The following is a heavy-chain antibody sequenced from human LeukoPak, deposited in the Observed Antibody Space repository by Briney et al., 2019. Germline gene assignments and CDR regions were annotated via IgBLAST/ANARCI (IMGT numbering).Heavy chain of an antibody. J-gene: IGHJ6*02. CDR1: GFTFSSYA. CDR3: AKVPYSDYGSGRPPFMDV. Sequence: GGSLRLSCAASGFTFSSYAMHWVRQAPGKGLEWVAVISYDGSNKYYADSVKGRFTISRDNSKNTLYLQMDSLRVEDTASYYRAKVPYSDYGSGRPPFMDVWGQGTTVAVSS. CDR2: ISYDGSNK. D-gene: IGHD3-10*01. V-gene: IGHV3-30*07.